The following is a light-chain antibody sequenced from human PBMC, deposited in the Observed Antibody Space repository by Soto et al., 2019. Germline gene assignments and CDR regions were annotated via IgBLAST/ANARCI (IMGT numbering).Light chain of an antibody. V-gene: IGKV2D-29*02. CDR2: EVS. CDR1: HSLLHITGETF. CDR3: MQSTQLPPT. J-gene: IGKJ5*01. Sequence: FLMTQPTLSLSVAPGQPASISCKSSHSLLHITGETFLFWYLQKPGQSPQLLIYEVSTRVSGVPDRFSGSGSGTDFTLEISRVETDDVGIYYCMQSTQLPPTFGQGTRLAIK.